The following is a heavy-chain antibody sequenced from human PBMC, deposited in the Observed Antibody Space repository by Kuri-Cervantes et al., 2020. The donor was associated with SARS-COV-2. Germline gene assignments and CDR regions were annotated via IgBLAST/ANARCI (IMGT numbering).Heavy chain of an antibody. J-gene: IGHJ4*02. Sequence: SETLSLTCAVYGGSFSGYYWSWIRQPPGKGLEWIGEINHSGSTNYNPSLKSRVTISVDTSKNQFSLKLSSVTAADTAVYYCARTNIYYYGSGLYYWGQGTLVTVSS. CDR3: ARTNIYYYGSGLYY. V-gene: IGHV4-34*01. CDR1: GGSFSGYY. D-gene: IGHD3-10*01. CDR2: INHSGST.